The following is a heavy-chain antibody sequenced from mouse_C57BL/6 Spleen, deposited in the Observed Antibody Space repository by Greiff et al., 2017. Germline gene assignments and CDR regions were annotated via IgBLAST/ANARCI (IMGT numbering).Heavy chain of an antibody. V-gene: IGHV1-18*01. CDR3: SREGDYDSPAWFAY. D-gene: IGHD2-4*01. CDR2: INPNNGGT. Sequence: EVQLQQSGPELVKPGASVKIPCKASGYTFTDYHMDWVKQSHGKSLEWIGDINPNNGGTIYNQKFKGKVPLTVDKSSSTAYMELRSLTSEDTAVYDCSREGDYDSPAWFAYWGQGTLVTVSA. CDR1: GYTFTDYH. J-gene: IGHJ3*01.